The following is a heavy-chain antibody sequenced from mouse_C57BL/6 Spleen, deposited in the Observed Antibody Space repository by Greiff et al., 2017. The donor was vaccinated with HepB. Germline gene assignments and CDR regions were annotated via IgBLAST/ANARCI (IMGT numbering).Heavy chain of an antibody. Sequence: EVQLQQSGGGLVKPGGSLKLSCAASGFTFSDYGMHWVRQAPEKGLEWVAYISSGSSTIYYADTVKGRFTISRDNAKNTLFLQMTSLRSEDTAMYYCARRSSYAFDYWGQGTTLTVSS. CDR3: ARRSSYAFDY. CDR1: GFTFSDYG. J-gene: IGHJ2*01. D-gene: IGHD1-1*01. CDR2: ISSGSSTI. V-gene: IGHV5-17*01.